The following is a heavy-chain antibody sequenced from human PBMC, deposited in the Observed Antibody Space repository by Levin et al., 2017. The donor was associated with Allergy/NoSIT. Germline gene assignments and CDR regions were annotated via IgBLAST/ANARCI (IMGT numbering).Heavy chain of an antibody. CDR3: ARSSGWYWGLFGY. CDR1: GGSISSYY. D-gene: IGHD6-19*01. Sequence: SETLSLTCTVSGGSISSYYWSWIRQPPGKGLEWIGYIYYSGSTNYNPSLKSRVTISVDTSKNQFSLKLSSVTAADTAVYYCARSSGWYWGLFGYWGQGTLVTVSS. CDR2: IYYSGST. V-gene: IGHV4-59*01. J-gene: IGHJ4*02.